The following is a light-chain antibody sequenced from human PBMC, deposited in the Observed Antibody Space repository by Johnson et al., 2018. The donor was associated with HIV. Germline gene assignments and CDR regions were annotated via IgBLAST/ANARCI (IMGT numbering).Light chain of an antibody. CDR1: SSNIGNNY. Sequence: QSVLTQPPSVSAAPGQKVTISCSGSSSNIGNNYVSWYQQLPGTAPKLLIYDNNKRPSGIPDRFSGSKSGTSATLGITGLQTGDEADYYCGTWDSSLSAWVFGTGTKGTVL. J-gene: IGLJ1*01. CDR2: DNN. V-gene: IGLV1-51*01. CDR3: GTWDSSLSAWV.